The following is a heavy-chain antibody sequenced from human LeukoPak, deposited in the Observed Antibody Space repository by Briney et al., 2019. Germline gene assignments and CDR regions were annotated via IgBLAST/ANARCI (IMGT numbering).Heavy chain of an antibody. Sequence: SETLSLTCTVSGGSISSYYWSWIRQPAGKGLEWIGRIYTSGSTNYNPSLKSRVTMSVDTSKNQFSLKLSSVTAADTAVYYCARDLRKRYCSSTSCYTSPYYYYYMDVWGKGTTVTVSS. CDR3: ARDLRKRYCSSTSCYTSPYYYYYMDV. D-gene: IGHD2-2*02. J-gene: IGHJ6*03. V-gene: IGHV4-4*07. CDR2: IYTSGST. CDR1: GGSISSYY.